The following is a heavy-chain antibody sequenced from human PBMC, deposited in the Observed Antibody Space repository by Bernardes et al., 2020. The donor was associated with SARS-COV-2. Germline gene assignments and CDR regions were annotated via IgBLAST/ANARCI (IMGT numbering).Heavy chain of an antibody. CDR3: ARDRRPPMPWWSVFDY. D-gene: IGHD2-15*01. Sequence: GGSLRLSCAASGFTFRYYWMHWVRQAPGKGLVWVSRIQNDGSTTYYADSVKGRFTIYRDNAKNTLYLQMNSLRAEDTAVYYCARDRRPPMPWWSVFDYWGQGTMVTVSS. CDR1: GFTFRYYW. CDR2: IQNDGSTT. V-gene: IGHV3-74*01. J-gene: IGHJ4*02.